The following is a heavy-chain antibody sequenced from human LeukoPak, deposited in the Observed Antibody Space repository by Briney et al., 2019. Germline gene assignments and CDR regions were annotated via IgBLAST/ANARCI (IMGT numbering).Heavy chain of an antibody. CDR1: GGSFSGYY. CDR2: INHSGST. CDR3: ARYLGYCSSTSCYKAFDI. J-gene: IGHJ3*02. D-gene: IGHD2-2*02. V-gene: IGHV4-34*01. Sequence: SETLSLTCAVSGGSFSGYYWSWIRQPPGKGLEWIGEINHSGSTNYNPSLKSRVTISVDTSKNQFSLKLSSVTAADTAVYYCARYLGYCSSTSCYKAFDIWGQGTMVTVSS.